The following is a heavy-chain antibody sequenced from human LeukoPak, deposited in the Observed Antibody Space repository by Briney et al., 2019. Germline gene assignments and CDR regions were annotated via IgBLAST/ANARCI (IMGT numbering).Heavy chain of an antibody. CDR1: GGSFSGYY. Sequence: SETLSLTCAVYGGSFSGYYWSWIRQPTGKGLEWIGEINHSGSTNYNPSLKSRVTISVDTSKNQFSLKLSSVTAADTAVYYCARAYATYYYDSSGAIDYWGQGTLVTVSS. CDR3: ARAYATYYYDSSGAIDY. CDR2: INHSGST. D-gene: IGHD3-22*01. V-gene: IGHV4-34*01. J-gene: IGHJ4*02.